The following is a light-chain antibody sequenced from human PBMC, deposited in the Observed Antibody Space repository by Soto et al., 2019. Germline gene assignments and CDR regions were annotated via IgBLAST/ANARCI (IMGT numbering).Light chain of an antibody. CDR3: QQYSTSQT. CDR2: ASS. Sequence: EIVLTQSPGTLSLSPGERATLSCRASQSVTSYLAWYQQKPGQAPRLLIYASSTRATGIPDRFSGGGSGTDFTLIISRLEPEDFAVYYCQQYSTSQTFGQGTMQEI. J-gene: IGKJ1*01. V-gene: IGKV3-20*01. CDR1: QSVTSY.